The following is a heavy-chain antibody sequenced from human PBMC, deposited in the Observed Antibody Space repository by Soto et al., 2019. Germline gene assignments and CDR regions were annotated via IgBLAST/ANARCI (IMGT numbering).Heavy chain of an antibody. CDR2: IYHSGST. D-gene: IGHD2-15*01. J-gene: IGHJ4*02. Sequence: QLQLQESGSGLVKPSQTLSLTCAVSGGSISNGGYSWSWIRQPPGKGLEWIGYIYHSGSTYYNPSLMRRVPMSVARSKSQCSLKLSSVTAADPAVYYCARGGGWTFDYWGQGTLVTVSS. CDR1: GGSISNGGYS. V-gene: IGHV4-30-2*01. CDR3: ARGGGWTFDY.